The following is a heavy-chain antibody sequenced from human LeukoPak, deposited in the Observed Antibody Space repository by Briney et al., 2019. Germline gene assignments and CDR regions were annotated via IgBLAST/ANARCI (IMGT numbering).Heavy chain of an antibody. V-gene: IGHV4-39*01. CDR3: ARQGFFWSGYRLPPRRYFDY. J-gene: IGHJ4*02. CDR1: GGSISSSSYY. CDR2: IYYSGST. Sequence: SETLSLTCTVSGGSISSSSYYWGWIRQPPGKGLEWIGSIYYSGSTYYNPSLKSRVTISVDTSKDQFSLKLSSVTAADTAVYYCARQGFFWSGYRLPPRRYFDYWGQGTLATVSS. D-gene: IGHD3-3*01.